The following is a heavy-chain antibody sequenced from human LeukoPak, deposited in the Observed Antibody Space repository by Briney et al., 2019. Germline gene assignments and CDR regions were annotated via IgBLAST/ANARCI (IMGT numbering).Heavy chain of an antibody. J-gene: IGHJ4*02. CDR2: ISSSSSYT. CDR3: AKGAYVFTGDFDY. D-gene: IGHD2-8*01. Sequence: PGGSLRLSCAASGFTFSDYYMSWIRQAPGKGLEWVSYISSSSSYTNYADSVKGRFTISRDNSKNTLYLQMYTLRAEDTAVYYCAKGAYVFTGDFDYWGQGTLVTVSS. CDR1: GFTFSDYY. V-gene: IGHV3-11*05.